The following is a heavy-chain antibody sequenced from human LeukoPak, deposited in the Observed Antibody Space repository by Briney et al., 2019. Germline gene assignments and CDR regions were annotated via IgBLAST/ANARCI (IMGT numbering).Heavy chain of an antibody. Sequence: PGGSLRLSCAASGFTFSSYEMNWVRQAPGKGLEWVSYISSSGSTIYYADSVKGRFTISRDNAKNSLYLQMNSLRAEDTALYYCARRLYYYDSRGYQYYFDYWGQGTLVTVSS. CDR2: ISSSGSTI. D-gene: IGHD3-22*01. CDR1: GFTFSSYE. CDR3: ARRLYYYDSRGYQYYFDY. J-gene: IGHJ4*02. V-gene: IGHV3-48*03.